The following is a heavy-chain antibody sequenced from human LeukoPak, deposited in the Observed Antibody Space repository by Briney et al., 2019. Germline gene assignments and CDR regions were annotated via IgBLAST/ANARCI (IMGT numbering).Heavy chain of an antibody. CDR1: GFTFNNYA. D-gene: IGHD5-18*01. CDR3: AKAQRGYGRPFDY. Sequence: GGSLRLSCAASGFTFNNYAMSWVRQAPGKGLKWVSIITDSGGGAYYADSVKGRFTISRDNSKNTLYLQMNSLRAEDTALYYCAKAQRGYGRPFDYWGQGTLVTVSS. J-gene: IGHJ4*02. V-gene: IGHV3-23*01. CDR2: ITDSGGGA.